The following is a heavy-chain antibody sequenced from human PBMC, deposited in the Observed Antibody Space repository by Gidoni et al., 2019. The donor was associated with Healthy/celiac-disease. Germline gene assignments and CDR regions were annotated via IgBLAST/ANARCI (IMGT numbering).Heavy chain of an antibody. CDR3: ARDGLGQWLDTLGDFDL. Sequence: EVQLVESGGGLVKPGGSLRLSCAASGFTFSSYSMNWVRQAPGKGLEWVSSISSSSSYIYYADSVKGRFTISRDNAKNSLYLQMNSRRAEDTAVYYCARDGLGQWLDTLGDFDLWGRGTLVTVSS. D-gene: IGHD6-19*01. J-gene: IGHJ2*01. CDR1: GFTFSSYS. V-gene: IGHV3-21*01. CDR2: ISSSSSYI.